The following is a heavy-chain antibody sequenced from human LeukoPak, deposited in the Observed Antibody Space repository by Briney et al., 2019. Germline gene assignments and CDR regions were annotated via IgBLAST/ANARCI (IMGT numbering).Heavy chain of an antibody. CDR1: GGTFSSFA. Sequence: SVKVSCKTCGGTFSSFAISWVRQAPGQGLEWMGGIITIFPRTNYAEKFQGRVTINADESTRTAYMELSSLRSEDTAVYYCATGIGVRSYNWFGSWGQGTLVTVSS. CDR3: ATGIGVRSYNWFGS. CDR2: IITIFPRT. V-gene: IGHV1-69*13. J-gene: IGHJ5*01. D-gene: IGHD6-6*01.